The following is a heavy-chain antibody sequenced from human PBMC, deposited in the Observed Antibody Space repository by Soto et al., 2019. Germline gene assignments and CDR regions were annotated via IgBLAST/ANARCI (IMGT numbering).Heavy chain of an antibody. CDR1: GFTFRTYG. CDR3: ARGQDSAGDDY. J-gene: IGHJ4*02. D-gene: IGHD3-10*01. Sequence: QVQLVESGGGVVQPGRSLRLSCAASGFTFRTYGMHWVRQAPGKGLEWVTSIWYDGSYKYYADSVKGRFTISRDNSKNTLYLQMNSLRAEDTAVYYCARGQDSAGDDYWGQGTLVTVSS. CDR2: IWYDGSYK. V-gene: IGHV3-33*01.